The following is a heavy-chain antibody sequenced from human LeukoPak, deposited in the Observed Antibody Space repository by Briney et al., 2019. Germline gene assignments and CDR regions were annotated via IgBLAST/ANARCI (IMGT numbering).Heavy chain of an antibody. V-gene: IGHV3-64*01. CDR1: GFTFSSYA. CDR3: ARIYSSGWSYYFDY. CDR2: ISSNGGST. D-gene: IGHD6-19*01. Sequence: GGSLRLSCAASGFTFSSYAMHWVRQAPGKGLEYVSAISSNGGSTYYANSVKGRFTISRDNSKNTLYLQMGSLRAEDMAVYYCARIYSSGWSYYFDYWGQGTLVTVSS. J-gene: IGHJ4*02.